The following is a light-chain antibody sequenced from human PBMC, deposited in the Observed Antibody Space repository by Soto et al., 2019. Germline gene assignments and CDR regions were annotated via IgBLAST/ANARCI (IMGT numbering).Light chain of an antibody. CDR1: ESISRDY. CDR3: QQYGGVPYN. CDR2: GAS. J-gene: IGKJ2*01. Sequence: EIVLTQSPGTLSLSPGQRAALSCRASESISRDYLAWYQQSLGQAPRLLIYGASSGATGIPDRFSGSGSATDLTLTISRLEPEDFAIHYCQQYGGVPYNFGKGTKVDI. V-gene: IGKV3-20*01.